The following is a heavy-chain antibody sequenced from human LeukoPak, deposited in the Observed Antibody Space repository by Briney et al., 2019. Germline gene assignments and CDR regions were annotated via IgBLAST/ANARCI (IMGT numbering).Heavy chain of an antibody. D-gene: IGHD3-9*01. V-gene: IGHV3-48*03. CDR3: ARDSSFYDILTGYPIPSEDY. CDR1: GFTFSSYE. J-gene: IGHJ4*02. Sequence: GGSLRLSCAASGFTFSSYEMNWVRQAPGKGLEWVSYISSSGSTIYYADSVKGRFTISRDNAKNSLYLQMNSLRAEDTAVYYCARDSSFYDILTGYPIPSEDYWGQGTLVTVSS. CDR2: ISSSGSTI.